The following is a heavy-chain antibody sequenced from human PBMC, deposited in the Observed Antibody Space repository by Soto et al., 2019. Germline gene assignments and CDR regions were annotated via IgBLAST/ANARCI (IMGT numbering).Heavy chain of an antibody. CDR3: AKGILSATIGPYAMDV. V-gene: IGHV3-30*18. D-gene: IGHD3-16*01. J-gene: IGHJ6*02. CDR1: GFDFSSYA. Sequence: QVQLVESGGGVVQPGASLRLSCAASGFDFSSYAMHWVRQAPGKGLEWVGVISYDGNYIYYADYVKGRFTISRDNSKNTLYVQVNSLRPEDTAVYYCAKGILSATIGPYAMDVWGQRPTATVSS. CDR2: ISYDGNYI.